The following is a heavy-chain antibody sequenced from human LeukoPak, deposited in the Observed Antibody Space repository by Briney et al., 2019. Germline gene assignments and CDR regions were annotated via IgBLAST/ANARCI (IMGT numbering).Heavy chain of an antibody. Sequence: ASVKVSCKASGGTFSSYDISWVRQAPGQGLEWMGGIMPMFGKANYAQKFQGRVTTTADKATSTAYMELNSLRAEDTAAYYCAKDINVLLWFGPHYWGQGTLVTVSS. CDR1: GGTFSSYD. J-gene: IGHJ4*02. D-gene: IGHD3-10*01. V-gene: IGHV1-69*06. CDR2: IMPMFGKA. CDR3: AKDINVLLWFGPHY.